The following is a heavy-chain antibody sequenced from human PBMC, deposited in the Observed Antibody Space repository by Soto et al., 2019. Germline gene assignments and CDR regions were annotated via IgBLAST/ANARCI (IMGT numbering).Heavy chain of an antibody. D-gene: IGHD1-7*01. V-gene: IGHV3-21*01. CDR3: ARGYRISGSTRLGYYYGMDV. CDR1: GFTFSSYS. CDR2: ISYSSSDI. J-gene: IGHJ6*02. Sequence: GSLRLSCAASGFTFSSYSMNWVRQAPGKGLEWVSSISYSSSDIYFADSVKGRFTMSRVNAENSLFLQMNSLRVEDTAVYYCARGYRISGSTRLGYYYGMDVWGQGTTVTVSS.